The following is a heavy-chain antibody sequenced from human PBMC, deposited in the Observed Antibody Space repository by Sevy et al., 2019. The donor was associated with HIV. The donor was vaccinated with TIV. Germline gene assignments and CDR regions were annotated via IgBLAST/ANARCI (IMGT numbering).Heavy chain of an antibody. Sequence: GGSLRLSCAASGFTVSSNSMNWVRQAPGKGLEWVSLINGGGTTYYADSVKGRFTIARDNSKNTRYLQMNSLGAEDTAVYYCARGGYSGAKEDFDYWGQGTLVTVSS. CDR1: GFTVSSNS. V-gene: IGHV3-53*01. CDR3: ARGGYSGAKEDFDY. CDR2: INGGGTT. D-gene: IGHD6-19*01. J-gene: IGHJ4*02.